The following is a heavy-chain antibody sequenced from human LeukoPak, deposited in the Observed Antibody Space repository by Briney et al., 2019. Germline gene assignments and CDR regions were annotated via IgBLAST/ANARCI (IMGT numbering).Heavy chain of an antibody. CDR1: GYTLTELS. V-gene: IGHV1-24*01. Sequence: ASVKVSCKVSGYTLTELSMHWVRQAPGKGLEWMGGFDPEDGETIYAQKFQGRVTMTEDTSTDTAYMELSSLRSEDTAVYYCATGLTATVVTPFDYWGQGTLVTVSS. CDR2: FDPEDGET. D-gene: IGHD4-23*01. J-gene: IGHJ4*02. CDR3: ATGLTATVVTPFDY.